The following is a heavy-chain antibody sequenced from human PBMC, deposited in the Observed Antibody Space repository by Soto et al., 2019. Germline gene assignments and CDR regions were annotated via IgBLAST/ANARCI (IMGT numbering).Heavy chain of an antibody. D-gene: IGHD3-10*01. CDR3: AKSPRSGSYYAWYFDY. CDR1: VFTFSSYG. CDR2: ISYDGSNK. V-gene: IGHV3-30*18. Sequence: GWSLRLSCASSVFTFSSYGMHWVRQAPGKGLEWVAVISYDGSNKYYADSAKGRFTISRDNSKNTLYLQMNSLRAEDTAVYYCAKSPRSGSYYAWYFDYWGQGTLVTVSS. J-gene: IGHJ4*02.